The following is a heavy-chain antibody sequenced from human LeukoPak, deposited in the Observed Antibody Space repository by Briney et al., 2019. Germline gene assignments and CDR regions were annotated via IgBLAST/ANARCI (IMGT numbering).Heavy chain of an antibody. CDR1: GFTFDTYW. CDR2: INEEGNER. D-gene: IGHD6-19*01. Sequence: GGSLRLSCVASGFTFDTYWMTWVRQAPGKGLEGVANINEEGNERHYADSVSGRFTISRDNAKNSLFLQMNSLRAEDTAVYYCARDVSPRYSSGWADAHDIWGQGTMVTVSS. CDR3: ARDVSPRYSSGWADAHDI. J-gene: IGHJ3*02. V-gene: IGHV3-7*01.